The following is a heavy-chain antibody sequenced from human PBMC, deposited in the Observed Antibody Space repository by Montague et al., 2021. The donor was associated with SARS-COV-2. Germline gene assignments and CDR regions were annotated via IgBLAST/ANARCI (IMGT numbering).Heavy chain of an antibody. Sequence: SLRLSCAASGFTFSSYSMNWVRQAPGKGLEWVSSISSSSSYIYYADSVKGRFTISRDNAKNSLYLQMNSLRAEDTAVYYCARDDYVWGSYRYNGYNWFDPWGQGTPVTVSS. CDR3: ARDDYVWGSYRYNGYNWFDP. J-gene: IGHJ5*02. CDR1: GFTFSSYS. CDR2: ISSSSSYI. D-gene: IGHD3-16*02. V-gene: IGHV3-21*01.